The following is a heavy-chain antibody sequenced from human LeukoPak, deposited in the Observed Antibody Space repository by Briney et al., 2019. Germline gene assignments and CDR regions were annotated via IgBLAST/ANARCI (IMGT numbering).Heavy chain of an antibody. CDR3: ARDLDSSGYYHVVDS. CDR2: ISTSGRT. V-gene: IGHV3-23*01. J-gene: IGHJ4*02. D-gene: IGHD3-22*01. Sequence: GGSLRLSCAASGFTFSSWVRQAPGKGLEWVSLISTSGRTHYADSVQGRFTISRDNSENTLSLHMNSLRAEDTALYYCARDLDSSGYYHVVDSWGQGALVTVSS. CDR1: GFTFSS.